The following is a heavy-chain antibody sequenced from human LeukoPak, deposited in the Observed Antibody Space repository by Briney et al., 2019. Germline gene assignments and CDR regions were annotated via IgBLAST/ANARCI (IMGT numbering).Heavy chain of an antibody. CDR1: GFTFGTSA. CDR2: FGRSGSDT. V-gene: IGHV3-23*01. Sequence: TGGSLRLSCAASGFTFGTSAMSWVRQAPGKGPEWVSTFGRSGSDTYYSDSVKGRFTTFRDNSKNTLYLQMNSLRDEDTAVYYCAKGSLGSWYYFDYWGQGTLVTVSS. D-gene: IGHD6-13*01. J-gene: IGHJ4*02. CDR3: AKGSLGSWYYFDY.